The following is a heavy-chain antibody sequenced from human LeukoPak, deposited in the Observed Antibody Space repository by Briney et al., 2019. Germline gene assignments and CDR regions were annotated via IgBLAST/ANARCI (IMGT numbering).Heavy chain of an antibody. D-gene: IGHD6-19*01. V-gene: IGHV1-2*02. CDR1: GYTFTAYY. CDR2: INPNSGGT. J-gene: IGHJ4*02. CDR3: ARDLGRIGVTGTRGFDS. Sequence: ASVKVSCKASGYTFTAYYMHWVRQAPGQGLEWMGWINPNSGGTNYAQKFRGRVTMTRDTSISTAYMDLGRLTSDDTAVYYCARDLGRIGVTGTRGFDSWGQGTLVTVSS.